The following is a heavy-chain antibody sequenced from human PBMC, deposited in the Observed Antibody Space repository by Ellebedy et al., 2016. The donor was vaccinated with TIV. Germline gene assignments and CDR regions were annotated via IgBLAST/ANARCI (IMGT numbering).Heavy chain of an antibody. J-gene: IGHJ5*02. Sequence: GESLKISCPASGFTFNDYVLSWVRQAPGKGLASVSDINWNGGSTGYVDSVKGRFAISRVTAEKSLFLQLNSLRADDTDLYYCARHPRQSAVVVPGELDRWGQGTLNTVSS. D-gene: IGHD2-2*01. CDR1: GFTFNDYV. V-gene: IGHV3-20*04. CDR2: INWNGGST. CDR3: ARHPRQSAVVVPGELDR.